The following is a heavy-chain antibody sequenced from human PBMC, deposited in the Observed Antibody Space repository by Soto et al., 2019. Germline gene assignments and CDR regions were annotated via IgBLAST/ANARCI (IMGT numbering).Heavy chain of an antibody. J-gene: IGHJ4*02. CDR1: GGTFSSYA. Sequence: ASVKVSCKASGGTFSSYAISWVRQAPGQGLEWMGGIIPIFGTANYAQKLQGRVTMTTDTSTSTAYMELRSLRSDDTAVYYCARVVVVAPDYWGQGTLVTVSS. D-gene: IGHD2-2*01. CDR3: ARVVVVAPDY. CDR2: IIPIFGTA. V-gene: IGHV1-69*05.